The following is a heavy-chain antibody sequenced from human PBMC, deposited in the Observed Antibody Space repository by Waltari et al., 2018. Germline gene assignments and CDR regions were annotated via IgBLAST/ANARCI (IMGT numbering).Heavy chain of an antibody. V-gene: IGHV1-69*12. J-gene: IGHJ4*02. Sequence: QVQLVQSGAEVKKPGSSVKVSCKASGGTFSSYVISWVRHAPGNGLEWMGGIIPIFGKANNAQEFQGRVTSIADESTSTADMELSSLRSEDTAVYYCARSYYYDRIGDYPSLGAFDYWGQGTLVTVSS. D-gene: IGHD3-22*01. CDR1: GGTFSSYV. CDR2: IIPIFGKA. CDR3: ARSYYYDRIGDYPSLGAFDY.